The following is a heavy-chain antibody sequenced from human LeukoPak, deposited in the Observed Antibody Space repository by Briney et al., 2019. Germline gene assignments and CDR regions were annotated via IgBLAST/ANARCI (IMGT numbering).Heavy chain of an antibody. CDR2: INHSGGT. CDR3: AREPIAAAGSDAFDI. CDR1: GGSFSGYY. Sequence: PSETLSRTCAVYGGSFSGYYWSWIRQPPGKGLEWIGEINHSGGTNYNPSLKSRVTISVDRSKNQFSLKLSSVTAADTAVYYCAREPIAAAGSDAFDIWGQGTMVTVSS. D-gene: IGHD6-13*01. J-gene: IGHJ3*02. V-gene: IGHV4-34*01.